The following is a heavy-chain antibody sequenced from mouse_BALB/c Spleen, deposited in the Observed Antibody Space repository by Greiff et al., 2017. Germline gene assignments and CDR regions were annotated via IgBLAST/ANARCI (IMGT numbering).Heavy chain of an antibody. Sequence: QVQLKESGPGLVAPSQSLSITCTVSGFPLTGYGVNWVRQPPGKGLEWLGMIWGDGSTDYNSALKSRLSISKDNSKSQVFLKMNSLQTDDTARYYCARGDYYGSSPWFAYWGQGTLVTVSA. D-gene: IGHD1-1*01. CDR1: GFPLTGYG. CDR3: ARGDYYGSSPWFAY. V-gene: IGHV2-6-7*01. J-gene: IGHJ3*01. CDR2: IWGDGST.